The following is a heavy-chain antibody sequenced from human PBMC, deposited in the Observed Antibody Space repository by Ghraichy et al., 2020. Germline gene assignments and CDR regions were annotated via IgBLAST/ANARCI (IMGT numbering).Heavy chain of an antibody. CDR1: GYTFTSYD. CDR2: MNPNSGNT. CDR3: ARVMITFGGVIEGYDAFDI. D-gene: IGHD3-16*02. V-gene: IGHV1-8*01. J-gene: IGHJ3*02. Sequence: ASVKVSCKASGYTFTSYDINWVRQATGQGLEWMGWMNPNSGNTGYAQKFQGRVTMTRNTSISTAYMELSSLRSEDTAVYYCARVMITFGGVIEGYDAFDIWGQGTMVTVSS.